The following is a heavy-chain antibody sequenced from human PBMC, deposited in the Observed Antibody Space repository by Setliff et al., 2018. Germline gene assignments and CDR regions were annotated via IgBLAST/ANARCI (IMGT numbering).Heavy chain of an antibody. Sequence: SETLSLTCTVYGDSRSNYYWIRQTAGKGLEWIGYIYYSGSTNYNLSLKSRVTISVDTSKNQFSLKLSSSTAADTAVYYCARGVPYYNFWSGYYGPLHYFDYWGQGTLVTVSS. CDR1: GDSRSNYY. CDR2: IYYSGST. J-gene: IGHJ4*02. D-gene: IGHD3-3*01. V-gene: IGHV4-59*01. CDR3: ARGVPYYNFWSGYYGPLHYFDY.